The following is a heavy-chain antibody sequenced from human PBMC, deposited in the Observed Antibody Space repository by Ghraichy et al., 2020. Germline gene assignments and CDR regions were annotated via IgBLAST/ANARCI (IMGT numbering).Heavy chain of an antibody. CDR3: ARGKGGSTLYGMDV. CDR1: GFTFSSYS. V-gene: IGHV3-21*01. J-gene: IGHJ6*02. Sequence: GGSLRLSCAASGFTFSSYSMNWVRQAPGKGLEWVSSISSSSSYIYYADSVKGRFTISRDNAKNSLYLQMNSLRAEDTAVYYCARGKGGSTLYGMDVWGQGTTVTVSS. CDR2: ISSSSSYI. D-gene: IGHD3-16*01.